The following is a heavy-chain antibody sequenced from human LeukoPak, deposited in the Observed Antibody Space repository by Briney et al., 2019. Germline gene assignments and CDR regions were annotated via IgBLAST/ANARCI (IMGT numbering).Heavy chain of an antibody. CDR2: ISGDGGRT. Sequence: GGSLTLSCAASGFTFVDCAMHWVRPARGKGLDGVSLISGDGGRTYYADSVKGRFTISRDNSKNSLYLQMNSLRTEDPALYYCAKDGHYYGMDVWGQGTTVTVSS. J-gene: IGHJ6*02. CDR1: GFTFVDCA. V-gene: IGHV3-43*02. CDR3: AKDGHYYGMDV.